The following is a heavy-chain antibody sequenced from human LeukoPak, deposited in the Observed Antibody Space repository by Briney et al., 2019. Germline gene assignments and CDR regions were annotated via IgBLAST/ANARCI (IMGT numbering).Heavy chain of an antibody. CDR2: INHSGST. J-gene: IGHJ4*02. CDR3: ARGRLYYDFWSGQTYIDY. V-gene: IGHV4-34*01. Sequence: SETLSLTCAVYGGSFSGYYWCWIRQPPGKGLEWIGEINHSGSTNYNPSLKSRVTISVDTSKNQFSLKLSSVTAADTAVYYCARGRLYYDFWSGQTYIDYWGQGALVTVSS. D-gene: IGHD3-3*01. CDR1: GGSFSGYY.